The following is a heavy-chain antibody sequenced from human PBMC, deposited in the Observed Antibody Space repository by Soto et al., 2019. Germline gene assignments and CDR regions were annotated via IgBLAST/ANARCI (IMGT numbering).Heavy chain of an antibody. J-gene: IGHJ4*02. CDR1: KTTFSDYG. CDR2: IIPVLGTI. CDR3: ASGTLFCAGDCDFEH. D-gene: IGHD2-21*02. V-gene: IGHV1-69*06. Sequence: QVQLVQSVPEVKKPGSSVNISGTAPKTTFSDYGLNWVRQAPGQGLAWMGGIIPVLGTINYAQKFQGRVTINADKSSNTVDMAVSSLTSEDTAVYYCASGTLFCAGDCDFEHWGLGTVVTVSS.